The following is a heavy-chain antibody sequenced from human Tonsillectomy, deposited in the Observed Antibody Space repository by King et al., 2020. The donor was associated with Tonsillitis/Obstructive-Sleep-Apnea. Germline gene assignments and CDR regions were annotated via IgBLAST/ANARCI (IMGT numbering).Heavy chain of an antibody. V-gene: IGHV3-30*18. CDR2: ISYDGSNK. D-gene: IGHD3-9*01. Sequence: VQLVESGGGVVQPGRSLRLSCAASGFTFSSYGMHWVRQAPGKGLEWVAVISYDGSNKYYADYVKGRFTISRDNSKNTLYLQMNSLRAEDTAVYYCAKDIFTGSFGMDVWGKGTTVTVSS. CDR3: AKDIFTGSFGMDV. CDR1: GFTFSSYG. J-gene: IGHJ6*04.